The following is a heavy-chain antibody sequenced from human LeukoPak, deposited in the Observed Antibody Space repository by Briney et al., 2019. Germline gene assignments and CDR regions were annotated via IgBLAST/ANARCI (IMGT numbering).Heavy chain of an antibody. CDR2: IWYDGSKT. J-gene: IGHJ4*01. CDR1: GFTFSSYG. V-gene: IGHV3-33*01. D-gene: IGHD6-19*01. Sequence: GGSLRLSCAASGFTFSSYGMHWVRQAPGKGLEWVAVIWYDGSKTYYADSVKGRFTISRDNSKNTLYLQMSSLRADDTAVYYCARYSTGRSDYWGQGTMVTVSS. CDR3: ARYSTGRSDY.